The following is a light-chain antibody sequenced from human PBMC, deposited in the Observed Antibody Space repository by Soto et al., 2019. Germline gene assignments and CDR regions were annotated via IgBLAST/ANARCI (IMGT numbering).Light chain of an antibody. Sequence: DIQMTQSPSSLSASFGDSVTITWQANQDISNYRNWYQQKPGKAPRLLIFDAFSLETGVPSRFSGSGSGTEFTFTISSLQPDDIATYYCQQYENIQITFGQGTRLEIK. CDR2: DAF. J-gene: IGKJ5*01. CDR3: QQYENIQIT. V-gene: IGKV1-33*01. CDR1: QDISNY.